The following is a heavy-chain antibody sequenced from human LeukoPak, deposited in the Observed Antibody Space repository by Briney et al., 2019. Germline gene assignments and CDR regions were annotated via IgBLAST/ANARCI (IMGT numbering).Heavy chain of an antibody. CDR2: INHSGST. D-gene: IGHD3-22*01. J-gene: IGHJ4*02. CDR1: GGSFSGYY. Sequence: SETLSLTCAVYGGSFSGYYWSWIRQPPGKGLEWIGEINHSGSTNYNPSLKSRVTISVDTSKNQFSLKLSSVTAADTAVYYCARGDYDSSGYPHLFDYWGQGTLVTASS. CDR3: ARGDYDSSGYPHLFDY. V-gene: IGHV4-34*01.